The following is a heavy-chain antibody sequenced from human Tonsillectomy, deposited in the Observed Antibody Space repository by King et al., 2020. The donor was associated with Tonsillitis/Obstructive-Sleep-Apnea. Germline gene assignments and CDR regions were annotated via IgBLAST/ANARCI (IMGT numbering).Heavy chain of an antibody. J-gene: IGHJ6*03. CDR2: ISSNGGST. Sequence: VQLVESGGGLVQPGGSLRLSCSASGFTFSSYAMHWVRQAPGKGLEYVSAISSNGGSTYYADSVKGRFTISRDNSKNTLYLQMSSLRAEDTAVDYCVKDFPLRCSSTSCYKSYYYMDDWGKGTTVTVSS. V-gene: IGHV3-64D*06. CDR1: GFTFSSYA. CDR3: VKDFPLRCSSTSCYKSYYYMDD. D-gene: IGHD2-2*02.